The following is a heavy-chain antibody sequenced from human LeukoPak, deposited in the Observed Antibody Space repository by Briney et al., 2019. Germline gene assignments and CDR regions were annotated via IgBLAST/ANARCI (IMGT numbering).Heavy chain of an antibody. CDR2: ISAYNGNT. V-gene: IGHV1-18*01. CDR3: ARDLRSVDKNYGDSRGYFDY. D-gene: IGHD4-17*01. CDR1: GYTFTSYG. Sequence: AASVKVSCKASGYTFTSYGISWVRQAPGQGLEWMGWISAYNGNTNYAQKLQGRVTMTTDTSTSTAYMELRSLRSDDTAVYYCARDLRSVDKNYGDSRGYFDYWGQGTLVTVSS. J-gene: IGHJ4*02.